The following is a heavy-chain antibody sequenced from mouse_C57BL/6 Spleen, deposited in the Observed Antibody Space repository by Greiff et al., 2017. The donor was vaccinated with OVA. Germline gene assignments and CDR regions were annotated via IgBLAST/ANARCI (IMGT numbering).Heavy chain of an antibody. CDR1: GYTFTSYW. Sequence: VQLQQPGAELVKPGASVKVSCKASGYTFTSYWMHWVKQRPGQGLEWIGRIHPSDSDTNYNQKFKGKATLTVDKSSSTAYMQLSSLTSEDSAVYYCAMDYGSSLFAYWGQGTLVTVSA. J-gene: IGHJ3*01. V-gene: IGHV1-74*01. CDR2: IHPSDSDT. CDR3: AMDYGSSLFAY. D-gene: IGHD1-1*01.